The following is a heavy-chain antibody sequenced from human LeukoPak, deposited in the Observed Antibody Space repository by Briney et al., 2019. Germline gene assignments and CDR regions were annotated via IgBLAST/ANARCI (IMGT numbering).Heavy chain of an antibody. CDR3: ARDGAGHYFDY. D-gene: IGHD1-14*01. CDR2: ISSSSSYI. Sequence: GGSLRLSCAASGFTFGGFNMNWVRQVPGKGLEWVASISSSSSYIYNADSVKGRFTISRDNAKNSLYLQMDSLRAEDTAVYYCARDGAGHYFDYWGQGALVTVSS. V-gene: IGHV3-21*01. J-gene: IGHJ4*02. CDR1: GFTFGGFN.